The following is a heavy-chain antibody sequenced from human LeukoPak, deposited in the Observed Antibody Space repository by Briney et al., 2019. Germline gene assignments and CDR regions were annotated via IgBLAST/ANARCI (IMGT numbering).Heavy chain of an antibody. V-gene: IGHV3-30*18. J-gene: IGHJ6*02. Sequence: PGGSLRLSCAASGFTFSSYGMHWVRQAPGKGLEWVAVISYDGSNKYYADSVKGRFTISRDNSKNTLYLQMNSLRAEDTAVYYCAKRMGPTSTGVPYYYGMDVWGQGTTVTVSS. CDR2: ISYDGSNK. CDR1: GFTFSSYG. D-gene: IGHD2-2*01. CDR3: AKRMGPTSTGVPYYYGMDV.